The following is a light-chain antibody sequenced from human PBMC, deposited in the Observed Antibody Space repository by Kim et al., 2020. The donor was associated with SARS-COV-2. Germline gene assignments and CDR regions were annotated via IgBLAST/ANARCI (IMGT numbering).Light chain of an antibody. V-gene: IGKV3-11*01. CDR1: QSVSSY. CDR2: DAS. Sequence: LSPGERAPRTCRASQSVSSYLAWYQQKPGQGPRLLIYDASNRATGIPARFSGSGSGTDFTLTISSLEPEDFAVYYCQQRSNWPGTFGQGTKVDIK. CDR3: QQRSNWPGT. J-gene: IGKJ1*01.